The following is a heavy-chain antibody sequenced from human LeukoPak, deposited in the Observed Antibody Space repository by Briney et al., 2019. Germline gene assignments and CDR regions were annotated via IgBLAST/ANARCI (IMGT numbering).Heavy chain of an antibody. CDR1: GFTFSSYG. Sequence: GGTLRLSCAASGFTFSSYGMSWVRQAPGKGLEWVSAISGSGSTIYYADSVKGRFTISRDNAKNSLYLQMNSLRAEDTAVYYCAELGITMIGGVWGKGTTVTISS. CDR2: ISGSGSTI. V-gene: IGHV3-48*04. CDR3: AELGITMIGGV. D-gene: IGHD3-10*02. J-gene: IGHJ6*04.